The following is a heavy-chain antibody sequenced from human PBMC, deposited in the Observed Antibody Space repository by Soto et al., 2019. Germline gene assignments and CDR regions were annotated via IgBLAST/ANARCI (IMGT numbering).Heavy chain of an antibody. J-gene: IGHJ6*03. D-gene: IGHD6-6*01. CDR3: ARRARPDFYYMDV. CDR2: LSSHGVGT. Sequence: EVQLAESGGGLAQPGGSLRLSCAASGFTLSGYAMDWVRQAPGKGLEYVSGLSSHGVGTYYANSVQGRFTISRDNSKNTVYLQMGSLRPEDMAVYYCARRARPDFYYMDVWGKGTTVTVSS. V-gene: IGHV3-64*01. CDR1: GFTLSGYA.